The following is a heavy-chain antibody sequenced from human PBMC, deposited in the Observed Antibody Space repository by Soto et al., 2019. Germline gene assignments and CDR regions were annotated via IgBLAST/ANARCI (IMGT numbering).Heavy chain of an antibody. CDR1: GFTFSSYA. CDR2: ISYDGSNK. D-gene: IGHD2-21*02. Sequence: GGSLRLSCAASGFTFSSYAMHWVRQAPGKGLEWVAVISYDGSNKYYADSVKGRFTISRDNSKNTLYLQMNSLRAEDTAVYYCAREYCGGDCYDAFDIWGQGTMVTVSS. J-gene: IGHJ3*02. V-gene: IGHV3-30*04. CDR3: AREYCGGDCYDAFDI.